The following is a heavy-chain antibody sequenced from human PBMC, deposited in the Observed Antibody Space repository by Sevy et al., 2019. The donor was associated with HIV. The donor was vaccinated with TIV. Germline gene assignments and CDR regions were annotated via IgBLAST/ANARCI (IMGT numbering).Heavy chain of an antibody. CDR2: LSFGCGKI. D-gene: IGHD2-8*01. Sequence: GGSLRLSCAASGFAFYDYTMSWIRQAPGKGLEWVATLSFGCGKINYADSVQGRFTISRDNSKNSFYLQMDNLRVEDTALYYSARAGCTRPHDYWGQGTRVTVSS. CDR3: ARAGCTRPHDY. CDR1: GFAFYDYT. J-gene: IGHJ4*02. V-gene: IGHV3-23*01.